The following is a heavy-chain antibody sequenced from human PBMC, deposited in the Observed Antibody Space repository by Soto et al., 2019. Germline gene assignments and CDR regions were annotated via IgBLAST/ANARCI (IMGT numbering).Heavy chain of an antibody. V-gene: IGHV3-23*01. CDR2: VNGRGSST. CDR1: GFTFANYA. CDR3: AKGRYFDWLGRNWFDP. Sequence: EVQLLESGGTLVRPGGSLRLSCAASGFTFANYAMSWVRQAPGKGLEWVSAVNGRGSSTYYADSGKGRFTISTDTSKNTLSLQMNSLRSEDTALYYCAKGRYFDWLGRNWFDPWGQGTLVTVSS. D-gene: IGHD3-9*01. J-gene: IGHJ5*02.